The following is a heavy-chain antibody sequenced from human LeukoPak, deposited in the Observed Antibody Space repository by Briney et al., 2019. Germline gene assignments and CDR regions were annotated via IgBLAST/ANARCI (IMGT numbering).Heavy chain of an antibody. V-gene: IGHV3-48*02. J-gene: IGHJ4*02. CDR3: AIADTAMITPDFDF. Sequence: GGSLRLSCAASGFTFSSYSMNWVRQAPGKGLEWVSYISSTSVNTHYADSVKGRFTISRDNAKHSLYLQMNSLRDEDTAVYYCAIADTAMITPDFDFWGQGTLVTVSS. CDR2: ISSTSVNT. CDR1: GFTFSSYS. D-gene: IGHD5-18*01.